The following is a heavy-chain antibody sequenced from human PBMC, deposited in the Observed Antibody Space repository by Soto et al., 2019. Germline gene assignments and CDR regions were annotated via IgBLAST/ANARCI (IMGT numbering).Heavy chain of an antibody. CDR1: WYTVTCYY. CDR2: INPNSGGT. J-gene: IGHJ4*02. D-gene: IGHD2-15*01. CDR3: ARVMLAAHAADY. V-gene: IGHV1-2*02. Sequence: GXSEEVAFKASWYTVTCYYMHWVRQAPRQGLEWMGWINPNSGGTNYAQKIQGRVTMTRDTSISTAYMELSRLRSDATAVSYCARVMLAAHAADYWGQRSLVTVSS.